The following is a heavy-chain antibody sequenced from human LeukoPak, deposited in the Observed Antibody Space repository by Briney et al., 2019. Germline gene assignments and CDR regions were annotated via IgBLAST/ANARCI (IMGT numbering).Heavy chain of an antibody. CDR3: ARDYIMFDYYYMDV. CDR1: GYSISSGYY. V-gene: IGHV4-38-2*02. Sequence: SETLSLTCTVSGYSISSGYYWGWIRQPPGKGLEWIATIFLSGSTYYNPSLQSPVAISVDTSKNQFSLRLRSVTAADTAVYYCARDYIMFDYYYMDVWGRGTTVTVSS. J-gene: IGHJ6*03. CDR2: IFLSGST. D-gene: IGHD2-8*01.